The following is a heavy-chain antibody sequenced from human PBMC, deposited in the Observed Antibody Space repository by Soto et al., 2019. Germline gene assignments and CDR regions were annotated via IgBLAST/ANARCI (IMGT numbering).Heavy chain of an antibody. D-gene: IGHD4-17*01. V-gene: IGHV4-59*01. CDR3: ASGPTVTTDY. CDR2: GHYTGRT. CDR1: GISITDYS. Sequence: SETLSLTCTVSGISITDYSWDWFRQPPGKGLEWIANGHYTGRTNYNPSLKSRVTMSLDTSENQFSLKLTSVTAADTAVYYCASGPTVTTDYWGRGILVTVSS. J-gene: IGHJ4*02.